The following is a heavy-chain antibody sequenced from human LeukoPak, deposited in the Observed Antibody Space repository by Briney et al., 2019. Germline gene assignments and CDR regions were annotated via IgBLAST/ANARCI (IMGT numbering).Heavy chain of an antibody. D-gene: IGHD6-19*01. CDR2: IYYSGST. CDR1: GGSISSYY. J-gene: IGHJ4*02. V-gene: IGHV4-59*01. Sequence: SETLSLTCTVSGGSISSYYWSWIRQPPGKGLEWIGYIYYSGSTNYIPSLKSRVTISVDTSKNQFSLRLSSVTAADTAVYYCARGLYSSGWWIYFDYWGQGTLVTVSS. CDR3: ARGLYSSGWWIYFDY.